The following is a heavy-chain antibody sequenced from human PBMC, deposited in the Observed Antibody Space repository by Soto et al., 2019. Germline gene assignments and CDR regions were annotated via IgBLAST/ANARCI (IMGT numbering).Heavy chain of an antibody. CDR2: INAGNGNT. CDR3: ASLAEAGTHRAFDI. V-gene: IGHV1-3*01. D-gene: IGHD6-19*01. Sequence: APVKVSCKASGYTFTSYAMHWVRQAPGQRLEWMGWINAGNGNTKYSQKFQGRVTITRDTSASTAYMELSSLRSEDTAAYYCASLAEAGTHRAFDIWGQGTMVTVSS. CDR1: GYTFTSYA. J-gene: IGHJ3*02.